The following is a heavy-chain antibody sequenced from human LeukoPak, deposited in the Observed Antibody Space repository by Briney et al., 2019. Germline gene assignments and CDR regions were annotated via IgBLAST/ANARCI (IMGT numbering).Heavy chain of an antibody. CDR1: GGSISDYY. CDR3: ARRFRTSATPHHEAYDV. J-gene: IGHJ3*01. Sequence: SETLSLTCTVSGGSISDYYWGWIRHPPGKGLEWIGHIFGNVSPDYNPSLKSRVTITTDTSKNQFSLQLSSVTAADTAMYFCARRFRTSATPHHEAYDVWGQGTVVTVYS. CDR2: IFGNVSP. D-gene: IGHD3-3*01. V-gene: IGHV4-4*09.